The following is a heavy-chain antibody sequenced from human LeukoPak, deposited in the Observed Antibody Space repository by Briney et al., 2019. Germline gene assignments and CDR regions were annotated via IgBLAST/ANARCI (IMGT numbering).Heavy chain of an antibody. D-gene: IGHD3-3*01. CDR3: ARVMSGYYVVLDV. CDR2: IRTDGLET. V-gene: IGHV3-74*01. J-gene: IGHJ3*01. Sequence: GGSLRLSCAASGFTFSNAWMSWVRQAPGKGLVWVSRIRTDGLETSYADSVKGRFIVSRDNAKNTLYLQMNSLRAEDTAVYYCARVMSGYYVVLDVWGQGTMVTVSS. CDR1: GFTFSNAW.